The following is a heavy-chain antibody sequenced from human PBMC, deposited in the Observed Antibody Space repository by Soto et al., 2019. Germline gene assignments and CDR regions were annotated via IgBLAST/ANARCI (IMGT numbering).Heavy chain of an antibody. J-gene: IGHJ4*02. V-gene: IGHV2-5*02. CDR3: AHALYYFDY. CDR1: GFSLSTSGVG. Sequence: QITLKESGPTLVKPTQTLTLTCTFSGFSLSTSGVGVGWIRQPPGKALEWLALIYWDDDKRYSPSLKSRLTITQDTSKNQVVLTITNMDPVDTAPYYCAHALYYFDYWGQGTLVTVSS. CDR2: IYWDDDK.